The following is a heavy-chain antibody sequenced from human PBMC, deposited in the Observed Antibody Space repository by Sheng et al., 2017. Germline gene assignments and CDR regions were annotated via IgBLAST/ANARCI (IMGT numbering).Heavy chain of an antibody. Sequence: EVQLVESGGGLVQPGGSLRLSCAASGFTFSSYWMSWVRQAPGKGLEWVANIKQDGSEKYYVDSVKGRFTISRDNAKNSLYLQMNSLRAEDTAVYYCARDLEKRTYGFGGGMDVVGPRGPRSP. CDR3: ARDLEKRTYGFGGGMDV. V-gene: IGHV3-7*01. J-gene: IGHJ6*02. D-gene: IGHD3-10*01. CDR2: IKQDGSEK. CDR1: GFTFSSYW.